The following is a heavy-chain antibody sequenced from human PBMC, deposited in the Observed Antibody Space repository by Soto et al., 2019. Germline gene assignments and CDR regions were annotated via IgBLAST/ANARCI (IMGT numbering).Heavy chain of an antibody. J-gene: IGHJ5*02. CDR1: GYTFTGYY. V-gene: IGHV1-2*02. Sequence: ASVKVSCKASGYTFTGYYMHWVRQAPGQGLEWMGWINPNSGGTNYAQKFQGRVTMTRDTSISTAYMELSRLRSDDTAVYYCARDPASSIATNWFDPWGQGTLVTVSS. CDR3: ARDPASSIATNWFDP. CDR2: INPNSGGT. D-gene: IGHD6-6*01.